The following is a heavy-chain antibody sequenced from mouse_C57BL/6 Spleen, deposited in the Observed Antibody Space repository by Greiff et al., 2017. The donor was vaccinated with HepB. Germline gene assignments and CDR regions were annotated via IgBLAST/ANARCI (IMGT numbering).Heavy chain of an antibody. Sequence: FPGNKLEYIGYTFYSGITYYNPSLESRTYITRDTSKNQFSLKLSSVTTEDTATYYCARSTGIYAMNYWGQGTSVTVSS. CDR3: ARSTGIYAMNY. J-gene: IGHJ4*01. CDR2: TFYSGIT. D-gene: IGHD4-1*02. V-gene: IGHV3-3*01.